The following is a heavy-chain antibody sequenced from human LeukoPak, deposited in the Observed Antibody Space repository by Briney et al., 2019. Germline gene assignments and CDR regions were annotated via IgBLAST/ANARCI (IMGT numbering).Heavy chain of an antibody. D-gene: IGHD2-2*01. J-gene: IGHJ3*02. Sequence: GGSLRLSCAASGFTFSSYAMSWVRQAPGKGLEWVSAICGSGASIYYADSVKGRFTISRDNSKNTLYLQMNSLRAEDTAVYYCAKDQEVVVVPAAIDAFDIWGQGTMVTVSS. CDR1: GFTFSSYA. CDR2: ICGSGASI. V-gene: IGHV3-23*01. CDR3: AKDQEVVVVPAAIDAFDI.